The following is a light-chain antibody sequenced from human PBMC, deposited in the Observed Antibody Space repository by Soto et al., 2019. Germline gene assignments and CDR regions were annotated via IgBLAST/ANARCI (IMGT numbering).Light chain of an antibody. CDR2: EVN. J-gene: IGLJ3*02. CDR3: SSYTTSSTLV. V-gene: IGLV2-14*01. Sequence: QSVLTQPASVSGSPGQSITISCTGTSSDVGGYNYVSWYQQHPGKAPKLMIYEVNYRPSGVSNRFSGSKSGNTASLTISGRQAEDEADYYCSSYTTSSTLVFGGGTQLTVL. CDR1: SSDVGGYNY.